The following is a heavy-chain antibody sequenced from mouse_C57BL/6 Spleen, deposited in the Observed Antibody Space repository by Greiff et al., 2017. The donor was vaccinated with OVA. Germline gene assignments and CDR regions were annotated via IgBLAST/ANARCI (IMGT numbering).Heavy chain of an antibody. J-gene: IGHJ4*01. CDR2: IWRGGST. CDR1: GFSLTSYC. D-gene: IGHD4-1*01. V-gene: IGHV2-5*01. CDR3: AKELTGTDYAMDY. Sequence: QVQLQQSGPGLVQPSQSLSITCTVSGFSLTSYCVHWVRQSPGKGLEWLGVIWRGGSTDYNAAFMSRLSITKDTSKSQVFFKMNSLQADDTAIYYCAKELTGTDYAMDYWGQGTSVTVSS.